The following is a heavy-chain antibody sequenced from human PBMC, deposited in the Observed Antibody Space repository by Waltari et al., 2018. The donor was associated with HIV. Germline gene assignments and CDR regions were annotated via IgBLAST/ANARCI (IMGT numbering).Heavy chain of an antibody. V-gene: IGHV4-39*01. CDR1: GGSMTSSSYY. Sequence: QLQLQESGPGLVKSSETLSLTCTVSGGSMTSSSYYSGWIRQPPGKGLEWIGRMAYSGSTDHNPSRVSRPTISVDTSKNQFSLKLTSVTAADTAVYYCARSFSGYSNYFDPWGQGTLVTVSS. J-gene: IGHJ5*02. CDR2: MAYSGST. CDR3: ARSFSGYSNYFDP. D-gene: IGHD4-4*01.